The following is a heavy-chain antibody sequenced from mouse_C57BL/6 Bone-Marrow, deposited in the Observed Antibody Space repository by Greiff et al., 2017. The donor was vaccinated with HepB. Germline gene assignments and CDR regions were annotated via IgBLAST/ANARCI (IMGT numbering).Heavy chain of an antibody. CDR2: IYPRDGST. CDR3: ARHGSSYDWYFDV. CDR1: GYTFTSYD. D-gene: IGHD1-1*01. Sequence: QVQLQQSGPELVKPGASVKLSCKASGYTFTSYDMNWVKQRPGQGLEWIGWIYPRDGSTKYNEKFKGKATLTVDTSSSTAYMELHSLTSEDSAVYFCARHGSSYDWYFDVWGTGTTVTVSS. V-gene: IGHV1-85*01. J-gene: IGHJ1*03.